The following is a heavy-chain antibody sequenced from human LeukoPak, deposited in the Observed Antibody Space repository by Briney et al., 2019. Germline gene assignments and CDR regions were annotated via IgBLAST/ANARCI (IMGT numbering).Heavy chain of an antibody. D-gene: IGHD3-10*01. Sequence: GGSLRLSCAASGFTFSSYAMTWVRQAPGKGLEWVSAISGSGSTSYADSVKGRFTISRDNSKNTLYLQMNSLRAEDTAVYYCAKVGYYYGSGSPHFFDYWGQGTLVTVSS. CDR2: ISGSGST. CDR1: GFTFSSYA. J-gene: IGHJ4*02. V-gene: IGHV3-23*01. CDR3: AKVGYYYGSGSPHFFDY.